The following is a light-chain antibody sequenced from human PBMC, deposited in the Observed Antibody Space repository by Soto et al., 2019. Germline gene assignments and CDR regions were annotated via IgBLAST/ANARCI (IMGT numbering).Light chain of an antibody. CDR1: QSVSSSY. Sequence: AQGLVTLSLCPEERATLPCRALQSVSSSYLAWYQQKPGQAPRLLMFRTSRRATGFPARFSGSGSGTEFNLTISSLQSEDFGVYYCQQYNNWPRATFGGGTKA. CDR2: RTS. V-gene: IGKV3-15*01. J-gene: IGKJ4*01. CDR3: QQYNNWPRAT.